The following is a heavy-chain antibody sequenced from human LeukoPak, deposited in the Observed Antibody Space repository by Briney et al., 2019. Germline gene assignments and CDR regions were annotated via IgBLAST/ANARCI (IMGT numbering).Heavy chain of an antibody. Sequence: ASVKVSCKASGYTFTNYYMHWVRQAPGQGLEWMGIINPSGGSTSYAQKFQGRVTMTRDMSTSTVYMELSSLRSEDTAVYYCARSITMTPFDYWGQGTLVTVSS. CDR3: ARSITMTPFDY. V-gene: IGHV1-46*01. D-gene: IGHD3-22*01. J-gene: IGHJ4*01. CDR2: INPSGGST. CDR1: GYTFTNYY.